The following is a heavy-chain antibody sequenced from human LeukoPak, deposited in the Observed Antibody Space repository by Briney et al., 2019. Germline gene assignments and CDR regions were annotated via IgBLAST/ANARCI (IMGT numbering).Heavy chain of an antibody. Sequence: SETLSLTSTVSGGSISSYYWSWLRQPPGQGLEWIGYIYYSGSTNYNPSLKSRVTISVDTSKNQFSLKLSSVTAADTAVYYCARTVGAVFDYWGQGTLVTVSS. CDR2: IYYSGST. D-gene: IGHD1-26*01. CDR1: GGSISSYY. J-gene: IGHJ4*02. CDR3: ARTVGAVFDY. V-gene: IGHV4-59*01.